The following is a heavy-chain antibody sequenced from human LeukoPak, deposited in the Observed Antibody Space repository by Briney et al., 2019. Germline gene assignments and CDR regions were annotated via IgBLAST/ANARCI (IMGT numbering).Heavy chain of an antibody. CDR3: ARGLAVAGTIARPFDAFDI. D-gene: IGHD6-19*01. CDR2: ISAYNGNT. Sequence: ASVKVSCKASGYTFTSYGISWVRQAPGQGLEWMGWISAYNGNTNHAQKLQGRVTMTTDTSTSTAYMELRSLRSDDTAVYYCARGLAVAGTIARPFDAFDIWGQGTMVTVSS. CDR1: GYTFTSYG. J-gene: IGHJ3*02. V-gene: IGHV1-18*01.